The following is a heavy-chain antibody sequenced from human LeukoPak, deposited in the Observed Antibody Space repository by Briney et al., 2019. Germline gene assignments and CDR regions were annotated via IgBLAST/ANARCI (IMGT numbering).Heavy chain of an antibody. CDR3: ARGLDYDSSGYYHEKSFDY. D-gene: IGHD3-22*01. CDR2: IYYSGST. Sequence: XSISXYYWSWIRQPPGKGLEWIGYIYYSGSTNYNPSLKSRVTISVDTSKNQFSLKLSSVTAADTAVYYCARGLDYDSSGYYHEKSFDYWGQGTLVTVSS. CDR1: XSISXYY. V-gene: IGHV4-59*01. J-gene: IGHJ4*02.